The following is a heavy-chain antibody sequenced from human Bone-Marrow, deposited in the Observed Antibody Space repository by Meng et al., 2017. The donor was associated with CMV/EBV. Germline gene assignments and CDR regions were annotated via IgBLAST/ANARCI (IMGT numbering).Heavy chain of an antibody. V-gene: IGHV3-30*02. CDR1: GYSFTSYW. CDR3: AKELRSVYYYYGMDV. CDR2: IRYDGSNK. J-gene: IGHJ6*02. D-gene: IGHD4-17*01. Sequence: GGSLRLSCKGSGYSFTSYWIGWVRQAPGKGLEWVAFIRYDGSNKYYADSVKGRFTISRDNSKNTLYLQMNSLRAEDTAVYYCAKELRSVYYYYGMDVWGQGTTVTVSS.